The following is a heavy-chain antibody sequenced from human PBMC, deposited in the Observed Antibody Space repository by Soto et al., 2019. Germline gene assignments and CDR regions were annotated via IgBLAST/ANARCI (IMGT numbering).Heavy chain of an antibody. D-gene: IGHD1-26*01. J-gene: IGHJ2*01. CDR1: GGTFSSYA. CDR3: ASGAWERLSNWGYFDL. Sequence: QVQLVQSGAEVKKPGSSVKVSCKASGGTFSSYAISWVRQAPGQGLEWMGGIIPIFGTANYAQKFQGRVTITADESKSTAYMELSSLSSEDTAVYCCASGAWERLSNWGYFDLWGRGNLVTVSS. CDR2: IIPIFGTA. V-gene: IGHV1-69*01.